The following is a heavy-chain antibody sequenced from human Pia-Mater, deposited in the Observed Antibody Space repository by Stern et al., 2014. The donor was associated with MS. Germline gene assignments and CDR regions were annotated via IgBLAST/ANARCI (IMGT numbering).Heavy chain of an antibody. CDR2: IYHSGST. J-gene: IGHJ5*02. Sequence: QLQLQESGPGLVKPSETLSLTCTVSGGSVSSGSFYWSWIRQPPGKGLEWIGYIYHSGSTNYNPSLKSRVTISVDMSKNQFSLKLSSVTAADTAVYYCAREHSSDWPTGNWFDPWGQGTLVTVSS. CDR1: GGSVSSGSFY. CDR3: AREHSSDWPTGNWFDP. V-gene: IGHV4-61*01. D-gene: IGHD6-25*01.